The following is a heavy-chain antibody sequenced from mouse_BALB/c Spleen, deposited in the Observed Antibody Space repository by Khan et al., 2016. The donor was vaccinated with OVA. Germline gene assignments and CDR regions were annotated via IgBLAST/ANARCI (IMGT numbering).Heavy chain of an antibody. CDR1: GYTFTDYA. CDR3: TRPAYDGYYDY. V-gene: IGHV1S137*01. J-gene: IGHJ2*01. D-gene: IGHD2-3*01. CDR2: ISTYSGNT. Sequence: VQLQESGPELVRPGVSVKISCKGSGYTFTDYAIHWVKQSHAKSLEWIGLISTYSGNTNYKQKFKGKATLTVDKSSSTAYMELARLTSEDSASYFCTRPAYDGYYDYWGQGTTLTVSS.